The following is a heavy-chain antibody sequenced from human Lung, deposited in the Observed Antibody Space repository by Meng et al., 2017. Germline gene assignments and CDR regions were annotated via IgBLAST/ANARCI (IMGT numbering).Heavy chain of an antibody. CDR3: ARDEDISAAGKLFGDY. V-gene: IGHV1-2*06. CDR1: GYNFPDYW. J-gene: IGHJ4*02. D-gene: IGHD6-13*01. CDR2: IDPKSGDT. Sequence: QVQVVQLGAEVKKPGASVKVSCKPSGYNFPDYWLHWVRRAPGQGLEWMGRIDPKSGDTHYAQRFQGRVTMTGDTSISTAYMELGGLRSDDTAMYYCARDEDISAAGKLFGDYWGQGTLVTVSS.